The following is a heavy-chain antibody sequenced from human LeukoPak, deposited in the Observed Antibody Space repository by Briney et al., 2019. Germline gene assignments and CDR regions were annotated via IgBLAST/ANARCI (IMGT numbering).Heavy chain of an antibody. J-gene: IGHJ4*02. V-gene: IGHV3-23*01. D-gene: IGHD3-10*01. Sequence: GGSLRLSCAASGFTFSSYAMSWVRQAPGKGLEWVSAISGSGGSTYYADSVKGRFTISRDNSKNTLYLQMNNLRAEDTAVYFCAKRGVVIRGLLVIGYHQEADHYDFWGQGVLVTVSS. CDR2: ISGSGGST. CDR3: AKRGVVIRGLLVIGYHQEADHYDF. CDR1: GFTFSSYA.